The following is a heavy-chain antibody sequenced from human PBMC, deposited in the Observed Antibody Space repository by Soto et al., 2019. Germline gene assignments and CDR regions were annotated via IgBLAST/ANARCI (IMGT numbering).Heavy chain of an antibody. V-gene: IGHV1-18*01. D-gene: IGHD3-3*01. Sequence: GASVKVSCKASGYTFTSYGISWVRQAPGQGLEWMGWISAYNGNTNYAQKLQGRVTMTTDTSTSTAYMELRSLRSDDTAVYYCARSYDFWSGYFRGPGAFDYWGQGTLVTVSS. J-gene: IGHJ4*02. CDR1: GYTFTSYG. CDR3: ARSYDFWSGYFRGPGAFDY. CDR2: ISAYNGNT.